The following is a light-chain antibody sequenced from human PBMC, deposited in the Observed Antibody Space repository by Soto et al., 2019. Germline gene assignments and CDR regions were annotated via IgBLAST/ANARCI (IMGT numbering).Light chain of an antibody. CDR2: GAS. CDR3: EKYNNWPHA. Sequence: EIVMTQSPATLSVSPGERATLSCRASQSVSSNLAWYQQKPGQAPRLLIYGASTRATAIPARFSGSGSGTEFTLTISSLQSEDFAVYYCEKYNNWPHAFGGGTKVEIK. J-gene: IGKJ4*01. V-gene: IGKV3-15*01. CDR1: QSVSSN.